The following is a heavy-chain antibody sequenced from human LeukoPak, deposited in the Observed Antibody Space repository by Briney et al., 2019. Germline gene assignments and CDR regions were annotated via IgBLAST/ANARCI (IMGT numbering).Heavy chain of an antibody. D-gene: IGHD7-27*01. CDR2: INPSGGST. Sequence: ASVKVSCKASGYTFTSYYMHWVRQAPGQGLEWMGIINPSGGSTSYAQKFQGRVTTTRDTSTSTVYMELSSLRSEDTAVYYCAGDRYNWGPPDYWGQGTLVTVSS. CDR1: GYTFTSYY. CDR3: AGDRYNWGPPDY. V-gene: IGHV1-46*01. J-gene: IGHJ4*02.